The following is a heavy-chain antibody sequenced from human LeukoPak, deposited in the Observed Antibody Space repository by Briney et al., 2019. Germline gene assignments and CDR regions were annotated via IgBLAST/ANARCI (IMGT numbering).Heavy chain of an antibody. J-gene: IGHJ3*01. V-gene: IGHV3-23*01. CDR1: GFTFSSYA. Sequence: HPGGSLRLSCAASGFTFSSYAMSWVRQAPGKGLEWVSAISGSGGSTYYADSVKGRFTISRDNSKNTLYLQMNSLRAEDTAVYYCARGKGFLEWLLYDAFDVWGRGTRVTVSS. CDR3: ARGKGFLEWLLYDAFDV. D-gene: IGHD3-3*01. CDR2: ISGSGGST.